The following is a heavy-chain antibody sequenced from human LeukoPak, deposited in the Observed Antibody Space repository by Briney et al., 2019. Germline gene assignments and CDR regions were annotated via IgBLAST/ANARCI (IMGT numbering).Heavy chain of an antibody. Sequence: GRSLRLSCAASGFTFSSYAMHWVRQAPGKGLEWVAGISCDGSNKYYADSVKGRFTISSDNSKNTLNLQMTSLRAEGTAVYYCARDRMVVVTAILAPCYFDYWGQGTLVTVSS. CDR3: ARDRMVVVTAILAPCYFDY. D-gene: IGHD2-21*02. J-gene: IGHJ4*02. CDR2: ISCDGSNK. V-gene: IGHV3-30*01. CDR1: GFTFSSYA.